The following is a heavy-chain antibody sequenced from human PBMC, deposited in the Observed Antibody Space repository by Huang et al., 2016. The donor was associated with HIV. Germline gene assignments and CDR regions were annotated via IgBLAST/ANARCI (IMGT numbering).Heavy chain of an antibody. D-gene: IGHD6-19*01. V-gene: IGHV4-34*01. Sequence: QVQLRQWGAGLVKPSETLSLTCAVYGGSFSGYYWTWIRQSPGKGLEWIGEIKHIGNTNYQPSLKSRVTIAKDTAKNQCSLQLTSVSAADTGVYFCAREKAADSAWYGVYYFDYWGEGALVTVTS. CDR2: IKHIGNT. CDR1: GGSFSGYY. CDR3: AREKAADSAWYGVYYFDY. J-gene: IGHJ4*02.